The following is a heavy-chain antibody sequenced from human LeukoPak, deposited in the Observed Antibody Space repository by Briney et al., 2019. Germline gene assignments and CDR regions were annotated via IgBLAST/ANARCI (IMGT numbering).Heavy chain of an antibody. CDR3: ARDHGSGWDRLDY. J-gene: IGHJ4*02. CDR1: GYTFTSYG. V-gene: IGHV1-2*02. Sequence: ASVKLSCKASGYTFTSYGISWVRQAPGQRLEWMGWIKPDSGGTNYAQKFKGRVTVTWDSSINTAYMEVSSLTSDDTAFYYCARDHGSGWDRLDYWGQGTLVTVSS. D-gene: IGHD6-19*01. CDR2: IKPDSGGT.